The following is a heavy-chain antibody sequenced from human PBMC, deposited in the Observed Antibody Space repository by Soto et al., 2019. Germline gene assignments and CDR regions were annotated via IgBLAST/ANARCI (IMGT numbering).Heavy chain of an antibody. CDR1: GYTFTGYY. J-gene: IGHJ4*02. CDR2: ISPNSGGT. D-gene: IGHD3-10*01. V-gene: IGHV1-2*02. Sequence: ASVKVSCKASGYTFTGYYMHWVRQAPGQGLEWMGWISPNSGGTNYAEKFQGRVTMTRDTSISTAYMELSRVRSDDTAVYYCARALEHSYPYASYYYFDYSDQGPLVTAST. CDR3: ARALEHSYPYASYYYFDY.